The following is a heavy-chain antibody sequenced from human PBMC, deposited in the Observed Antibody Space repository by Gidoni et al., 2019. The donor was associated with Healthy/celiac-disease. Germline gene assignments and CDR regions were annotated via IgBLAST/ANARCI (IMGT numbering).Heavy chain of an antibody. CDR3: ARQSPYYGSGSYSHLGYFDY. CDR2: IYYSGST. J-gene: IGHJ4*02. V-gene: IGHV4-39*01. CDR1: GGSIRSSSYY. D-gene: IGHD3-10*01. Sequence: QLQLQESGPGLVKPSETLSLTCPVSGGSIRSSSYYLGWICQPPGKGLEWIGSIYYSGSTYYNPSLKSRVTISVDTSKNQFSLKLSSVTAADTAVYYCARQSPYYGSGSYSHLGYFDYWGQGTLVTVSS.